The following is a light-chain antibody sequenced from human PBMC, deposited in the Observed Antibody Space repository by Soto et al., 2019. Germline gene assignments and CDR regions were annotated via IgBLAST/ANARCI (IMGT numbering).Light chain of an antibody. Sequence: QSVLAQPASLSGSPGQSITISCTGTSSDVGDYDYVSWYQQHPGKAPKLIIYEVSDRPSGVSNRFSGSKSANTASLTISGLQAEDEADYFCSSYTSSRSLVFGTGT. CDR2: EVS. J-gene: IGLJ1*01. CDR1: SSDVGDYDY. V-gene: IGLV2-14*01. CDR3: SSYTSSRSLV.